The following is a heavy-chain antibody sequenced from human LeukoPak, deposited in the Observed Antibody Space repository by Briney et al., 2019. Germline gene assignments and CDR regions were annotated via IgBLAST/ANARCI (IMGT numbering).Heavy chain of an antibody. CDR2: IYYSGST. CDR1: GGSISSYY. Sequence: SETLSLTCTVSGGSISSYYWSWIRQPPGKGLEWIGYIYYSGSTNYNPSLKSRVTISVDTSKNQFSLKLSSVTAADTAVYYCARGSAAAAGFYYYYYMDVWGKGTTVTISS. CDR3: ARGSAAAAGFYYYYYMDV. D-gene: IGHD6-13*01. V-gene: IGHV4-59*01. J-gene: IGHJ6*03.